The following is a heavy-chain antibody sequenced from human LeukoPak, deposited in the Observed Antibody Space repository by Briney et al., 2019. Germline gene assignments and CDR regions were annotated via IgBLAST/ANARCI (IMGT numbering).Heavy chain of an antibody. CDR1: GYTFSDYH. CDR2: INPNSGGT. CDR3: TRSIVVVIDWFDT. Sequence: GASVKVSCKASGYTFSDYHLHWVRQAPGQGLEWIGWINPNSGGTSYGQKFQGRVTMTRDTSISTAYMELSRLRSDDTAVYYCTRSIVVVIDWFDTWGQGTLVTVSS. J-gene: IGHJ5*02. D-gene: IGHD2-21*01. V-gene: IGHV1-2*02.